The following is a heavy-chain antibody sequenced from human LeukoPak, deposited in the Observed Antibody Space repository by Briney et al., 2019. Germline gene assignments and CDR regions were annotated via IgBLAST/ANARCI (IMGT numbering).Heavy chain of an antibody. CDR3: ARVVDIVVVPAAHWFDP. D-gene: IGHD2-2*01. CDR2: IYYSGST. V-gene: IGHV4-31*03. J-gene: IGHJ5*02. Sequence: PSETLSLTCTVSGGSISSGGYYCSWIRQHPGKGLEWIGYIYYSGSTYYNPSLKSRVTISVDTSKNQFSLKLSSVTAADTAVYYCARVVDIVVVPAAHWFDPWGQGTLVTVSS. CDR1: GGSISSGGYY.